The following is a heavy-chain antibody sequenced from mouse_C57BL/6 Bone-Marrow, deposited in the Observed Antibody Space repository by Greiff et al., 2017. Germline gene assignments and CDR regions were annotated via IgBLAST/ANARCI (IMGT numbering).Heavy chain of an antibody. D-gene: IGHD2-4*01. CDR2: IDPEDGET. Sequence: VQLKESGAELVKPGASVKLSCTASGFNIKDYYMHWVKQRTEQGLEWIGRIDPEDGETKYAPKFQGKATITADTSSNTAYLQLSSLTSEDTAVYYCASYDFTVFYYAMDYWGQGTSVTGSS. V-gene: IGHV14-2*01. CDR1: GFNIKDYY. CDR3: ASYDFTVFYYAMDY. J-gene: IGHJ4*01.